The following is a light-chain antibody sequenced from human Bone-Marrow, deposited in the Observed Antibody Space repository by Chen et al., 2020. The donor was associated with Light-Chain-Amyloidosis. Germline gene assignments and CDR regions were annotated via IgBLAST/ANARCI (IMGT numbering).Light chain of an antibody. Sequence: QSVLTQPPSASGTPGQRVTISCSGASSNIGINSVYWYQHFPGAAPTLTIPSNNQGPSVVPDRFAAAECGTSAFLASGGLRAAGEADYYCAAWDGGLSGYVFGTGTKVIVL. CDR3: AAWDGGLSGYV. J-gene: IGLJ1*01. V-gene: IGLV1-47*02. CDR1: SSNIGINS. CDR2: SNN.